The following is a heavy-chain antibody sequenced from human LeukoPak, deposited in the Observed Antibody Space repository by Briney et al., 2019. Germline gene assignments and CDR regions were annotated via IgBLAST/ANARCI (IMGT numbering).Heavy chain of an antibody. J-gene: IGHJ4*02. CDR3: VTQVATISDPFGY. CDR1: GGSISNSGHY. CDR2: IYYSGST. Sequence: SETLSLTCTVSGGSISNSGHYWGWIRQPPGKGLEWIGSIYYSGSTYYNPPLKSRVTISVDTSKYQFSLKLSSVTAADTAVYYCVTQVATISDPFGYWGEGTLVTVSS. V-gene: IGHV4-39*01. D-gene: IGHD5-12*01.